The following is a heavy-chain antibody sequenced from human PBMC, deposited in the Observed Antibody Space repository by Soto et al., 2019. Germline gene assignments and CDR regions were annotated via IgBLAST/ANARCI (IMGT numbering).Heavy chain of an antibody. Sequence: ASVKVSCKASGGTFSSYAISWVRQAPGQGLEWMGRIIPILGIANYAQKFQGRVTITADKSTSTAYMELSSLRSEDTAVYYCARGPGILTGYCDYWGQGTLVTVAS. J-gene: IGHJ4*02. V-gene: IGHV1-69*04. CDR1: GGTFSSYA. D-gene: IGHD3-9*01. CDR2: IIPILGIA. CDR3: ARGPGILTGYCDY.